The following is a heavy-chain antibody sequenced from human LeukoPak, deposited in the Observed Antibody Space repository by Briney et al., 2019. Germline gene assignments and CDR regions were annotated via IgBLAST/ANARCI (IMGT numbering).Heavy chain of an antibody. J-gene: IGHJ4*02. CDR1: GFTFDDYA. Sequence: GRSLRLSCAASGFTFDDYAMHWVRQAPGKGLEWVSGISWNSGSIGYADSVEGRFTISRDNAKNSLYLQMNSLRAEDTALYYCAKDIAAAGTLFYFDYWGQGTLVTVSS. V-gene: IGHV3-9*01. D-gene: IGHD6-13*01. CDR3: AKDIAAAGTLFYFDY. CDR2: ISWNSGSI.